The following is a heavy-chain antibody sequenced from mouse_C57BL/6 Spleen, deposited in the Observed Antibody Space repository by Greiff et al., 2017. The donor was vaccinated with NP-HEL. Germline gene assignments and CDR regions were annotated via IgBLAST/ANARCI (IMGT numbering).Heavy chain of an antibody. CDR2: IYPRSGNP. D-gene: IGHD2-3*01. Sequence: QVQLQQSGAELARPGASVKLSCKASGYTFTSYGISWVKQSTGQGLEWIGEIYPRSGNPYYNEKFKGKATLTADKSSSTAYMELRSLTSEDSAVYFCAERDPLYDGYLFDYWGQGTTLTVSS. J-gene: IGHJ2*01. V-gene: IGHV1-81*01. CDR3: AERDPLYDGYLFDY. CDR1: GYTFTSYG.